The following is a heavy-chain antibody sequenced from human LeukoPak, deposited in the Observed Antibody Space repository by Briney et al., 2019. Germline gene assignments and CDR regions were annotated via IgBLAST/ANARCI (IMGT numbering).Heavy chain of an antibody. D-gene: IGHD6-19*01. J-gene: IGHJ4*02. Sequence: SETLSLTCTVSGGSISSSSYYWGWIRQPPGKGLEWIGSIYYSGSTYYNPSLKSRVTISVDTSKNQFSLKLSSVTAADTAVYYCARLGVYSSGSRSDYWGQGTLATVSS. V-gene: IGHV4-39*01. CDR1: GGSISSSSYY. CDR2: IYYSGST. CDR3: ARLGVYSSGSRSDY.